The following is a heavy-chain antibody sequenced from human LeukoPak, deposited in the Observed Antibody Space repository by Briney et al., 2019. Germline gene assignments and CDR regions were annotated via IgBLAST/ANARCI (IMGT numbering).Heavy chain of an antibody. V-gene: IGHV1-2*02. Sequence: VASVKVSCKTSGYTFTGYYMHWVRQAPGQGRDWMGLINPNIGGTNYAQKFQGRVTMTRDTSISTAYMELSRLSSDDTAVYYCARANMVRRVGSFFDRNWFDPWGQGTLVTVSS. CDR1: GYTFTGYY. CDR2: INPNIGGT. D-gene: IGHD3-10*01. J-gene: IGHJ5*02. CDR3: ARANMVRRVGSFFDRNWFDP.